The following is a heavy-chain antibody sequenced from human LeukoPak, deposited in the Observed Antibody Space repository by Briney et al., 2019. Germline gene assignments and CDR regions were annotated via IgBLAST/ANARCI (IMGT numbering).Heavy chain of an antibody. V-gene: IGHV3-7*01. CDR3: ARDSGYSYGYLVRDYYYMDV. Sequence: QPGGSLRLSCAASGFTFSSYWMNWVRQAPGKGLEWVANIKQDESEKYYVDSVKGRFTISRDNAKNSLYLQMNSLRAEDTAVYYCARDSGYSYGYLVRDYYYMDVWGKGTTVTVSS. CDR2: IKQDESEK. D-gene: IGHD5-18*01. CDR1: GFTFSSYW. J-gene: IGHJ6*03.